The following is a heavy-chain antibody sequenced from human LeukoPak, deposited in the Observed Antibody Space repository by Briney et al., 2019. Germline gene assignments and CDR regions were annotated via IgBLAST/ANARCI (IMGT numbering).Heavy chain of an antibody. CDR3: ARAPHTMVRGVIVPLFSFDY. D-gene: IGHD3-10*01. J-gene: IGHJ4*02. V-gene: IGHV1-8*03. CDR2: MNPNSGNT. Sequence: ASVKVSCKASGYTFTSYDINWVRRATGQGLEWMGWMNPNSGNTGYAQKFQGRVTITRNTSISTAYMELSSLRSEDTAVYYCARAPHTMVRGVIVPLFSFDYWGQGTLVTVSS. CDR1: GYTFTSYD.